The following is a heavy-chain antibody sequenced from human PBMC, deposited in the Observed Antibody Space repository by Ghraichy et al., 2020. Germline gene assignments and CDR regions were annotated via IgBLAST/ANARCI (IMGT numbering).Heavy chain of an antibody. CDR1: GGSISSSRYY. CDR3: ARQPSGSFLNWFDP. J-gene: IGHJ5*02. Sequence: ETLSLTCAVSGGSISSSRYYWGWIRQPPGKGLEWIGSMFYNGNTYYNPSLKSRVTISVDTSETQFSLKMTSVTAADTAVYYCARQPSGSFLNWFDPWGQGTLVTVSS. V-gene: IGHV4-39*01. D-gene: IGHD1-26*01. CDR2: MFYNGNT.